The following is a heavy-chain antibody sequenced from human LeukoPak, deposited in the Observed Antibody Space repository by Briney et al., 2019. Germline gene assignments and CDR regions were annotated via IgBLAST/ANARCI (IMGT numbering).Heavy chain of an antibody. CDR3: AKVSGEWLLPGYGMDV. V-gene: IGHV3-30*18. Sequence: GGSLRLSCAASGFTFSSYGVHWVRQAPGKGLEWVAVISHDGSNTYYADSVEGRFTISRDNSKNTLYLQMNSLRAEDTAVYCCAKVSGEWLLPGYGMDVWGQGTTVTVSS. CDR2: ISHDGSNT. CDR1: GFTFSSYG. D-gene: IGHD3-3*01. J-gene: IGHJ6*02.